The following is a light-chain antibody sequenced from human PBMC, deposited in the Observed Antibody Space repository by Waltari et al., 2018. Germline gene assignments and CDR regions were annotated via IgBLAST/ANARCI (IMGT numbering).Light chain of an antibody. V-gene: IGKV3-11*01. CDR1: QSVSSY. J-gene: IGKJ2*01. CDR3: QQRSNWLYT. Sequence: EIVLTQSPATLSLSPGERATLACRASQSVSSYLAWYQQKPGQAPRLLIYDASNSATGIPARFSCSGSGTDFTLTISSLEPEDFAVYYCQQRSNWLYTFGQGTKLEIK. CDR2: DAS.